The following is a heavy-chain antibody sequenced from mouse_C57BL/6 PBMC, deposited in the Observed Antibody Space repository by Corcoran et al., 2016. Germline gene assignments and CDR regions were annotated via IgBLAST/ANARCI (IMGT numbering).Heavy chain of an antibody. CDR1: GYTFTTYG. CDR3: ARSDDYGVLAY. Sequence: QIQLVQSGPKLKKPGETVKISCKASGYTFTTYGMSWVKQAPGKGLKWMGWINTYSGVPTYADDFKGRFAFSLETSASTAYLQINNLKNEDTATYFCARSDDYGVLAYWGQGTLVTVSA. D-gene: IGHD2-4*01. CDR2: INTYSGVP. J-gene: IGHJ3*01. V-gene: IGHV9-3*01.